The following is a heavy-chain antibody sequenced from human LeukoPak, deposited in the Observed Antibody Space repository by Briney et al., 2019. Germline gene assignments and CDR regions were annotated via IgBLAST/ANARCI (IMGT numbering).Heavy chain of an antibody. V-gene: IGHV3-23*01. CDR1: GFTFSTYS. CDR3: AKDVRRCNGACT. Sequence: GGSLRLSCAASGFTFSTYSFSWVRQAPGKGLEWVSGISATGGDTYYADSVKGRFAISRDNSRNTVSLQMNSLRVEDTATYYCAKDVRRCNGACTWGQGTLVTVSS. J-gene: IGHJ5*02. CDR2: ISATGGDT. D-gene: IGHD2-8*01.